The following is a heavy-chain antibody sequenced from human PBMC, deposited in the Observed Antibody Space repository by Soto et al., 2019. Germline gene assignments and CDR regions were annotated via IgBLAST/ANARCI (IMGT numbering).Heavy chain of an antibody. D-gene: IGHD3-10*02. J-gene: IGHJ4*01. Sequence: PGGSLRLSCEASGFTISECSMNWVRQAPGKGLEWLAYITSRTGNVLYADSVRGRFTISADNAENSVILQMNSLRDEDSAVYFCVRDRDLCRDMFHADLWGQGTLVTVSS. V-gene: IGHV3-48*02. CDR1: GFTISECS. CDR2: ITSRTGNV. CDR3: VRDRDLCRDMFHADL.